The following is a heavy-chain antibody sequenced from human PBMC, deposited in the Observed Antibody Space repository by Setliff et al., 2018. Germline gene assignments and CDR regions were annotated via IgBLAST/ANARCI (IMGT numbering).Heavy chain of an antibody. V-gene: IGHV4-39*01. CDR1: GGSITSGRYY. CDR2: ISYSGTP. D-gene: IGHD2-15*01. J-gene: IGHJ4*01. CDR3: VRPGGTTVVARHFDY. Sequence: SETLSLTCTVSGGSITSGRYYWGWIRQPPGQGLEWIGSISYSGTPYYNASVESRVTISIDTSRNQFSLELRSVTVADTATYYCVRPGGTTVVARHFDYWGSGILVTVSS.